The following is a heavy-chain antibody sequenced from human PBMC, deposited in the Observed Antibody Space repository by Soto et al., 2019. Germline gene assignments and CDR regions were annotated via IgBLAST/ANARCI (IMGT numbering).Heavy chain of an antibody. J-gene: IGHJ4*02. CDR2: IQPGDSDT. Sequence: GEAVKISCEPSGYNFINYWSGWVRQPPGKGLEWMVFIQPGDSDTKYNPSFRGQITFSVDKTISTAFLQWTSLRASDSAMYYCASLDPTQDRLDYWGQRTLVTVSS. CDR1: GYNFINYW. V-gene: IGHV5-51*01. CDR3: ASLDPTQDRLDY. D-gene: IGHD2-15*01.